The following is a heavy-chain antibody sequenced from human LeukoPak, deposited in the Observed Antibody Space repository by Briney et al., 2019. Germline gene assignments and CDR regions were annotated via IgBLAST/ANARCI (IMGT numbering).Heavy chain of an antibody. J-gene: IGHJ5*02. V-gene: IGHV1-69*04. D-gene: IGHD3-10*01. Sequence: ASVKVSCKASRGTFSSYAISWVRQAPGQGLEWMGRIIPILGIANYAQKFQGRVTITADKSTSTAYMELSSLRSEDTAVYYCARDSNLLWFGELSNNWFDPWGQGTLVTVPS. CDR3: ARDSNLLWFGELSNNWFDP. CDR1: RGTFSSYA. CDR2: IIPILGIA.